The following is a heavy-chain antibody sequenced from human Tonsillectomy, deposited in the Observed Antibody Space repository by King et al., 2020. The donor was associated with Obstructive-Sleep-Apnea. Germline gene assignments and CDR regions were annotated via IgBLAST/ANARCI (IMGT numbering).Heavy chain of an antibody. CDR2: ISGHNGDT. J-gene: IGHJ3*02. CDR1: GYNFKTYG. CDR3: ARDLFYYNSETCYDDTFDI. Sequence: VQLVESGGEVKKPGASVRVSCKASGYNFKTYGLSWVRQAPGQGLEWMGWISGHNGDTNYAQRLRGRVVMTADTTTGTAYMELSSLTPDDTAVYYCARDLFYYNSETCYDDTFDIWGQGTMVTVSS. V-gene: IGHV1-18*01. D-gene: IGHD5-24*01.